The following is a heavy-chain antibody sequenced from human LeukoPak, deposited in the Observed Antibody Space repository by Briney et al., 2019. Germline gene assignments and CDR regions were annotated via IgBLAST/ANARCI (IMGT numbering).Heavy chain of an antibody. Sequence: GESLKISCKASGYSFSNYWIGWVRQMPGKGLEWMGIIYPGDSDTRYSPSFQGQVTISADKSITTAYLQWTSLKASGTAIYYCARSSSGWHFDYWGQGTLVTVSS. D-gene: IGHD6-19*01. CDR2: IYPGDSDT. V-gene: IGHV5-51*01. CDR3: ARSSSGWHFDY. J-gene: IGHJ4*02. CDR1: GYSFSNYW.